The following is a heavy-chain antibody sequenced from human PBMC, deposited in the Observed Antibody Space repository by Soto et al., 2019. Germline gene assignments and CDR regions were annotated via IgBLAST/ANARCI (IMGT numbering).Heavy chain of an antibody. CDR3: AKDRPYYYGSGSYSTN. J-gene: IGHJ4*02. CDR2: ISGSGGST. V-gene: IGHV3-23*01. D-gene: IGHD3-10*01. Sequence: GGSLRLSCAASGFTFSSYAISWVGQAPGKGLECVSAISGSGGSTYYADSVKGRFTISRDNSKNTLYLQMNCLRAEDTAVYYCAKDRPYYYGSGSYSTNWGQGTLVTVSS. CDR1: GFTFSSYA.